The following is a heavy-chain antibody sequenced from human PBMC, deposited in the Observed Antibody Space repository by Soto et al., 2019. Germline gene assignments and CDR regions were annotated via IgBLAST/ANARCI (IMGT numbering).Heavy chain of an antibody. V-gene: IGHV3-21*01. J-gene: IGHJ5*02. D-gene: IGHD2-8*01. CDR2: ISRGSDYI. CDR3: AKDSGCVNNVCADDP. Sequence: EVHLVESGGGLVKPGGSLRLTCAASGFIFSDYTMNWVRQAPGKGLEWVSSISRGSDYIFYADTVKGRFTISRDNARNSLYLQMTSLRAEDTAVYYCAKDSGCVNNVCADDPGGQGTLVTVSS. CDR1: GFIFSDYT.